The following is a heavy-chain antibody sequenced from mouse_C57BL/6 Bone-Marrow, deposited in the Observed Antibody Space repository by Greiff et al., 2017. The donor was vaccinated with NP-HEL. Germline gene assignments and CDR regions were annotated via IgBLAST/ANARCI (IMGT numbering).Heavy chain of an antibody. D-gene: IGHD2-3*01. CDR2: IYPGDGDT. CDR3: ARGGIYDGYYWYFDV. V-gene: IGHV1-82*01. CDR1: GYAFSSSW. J-gene: IGHJ1*03. Sequence: QVQLKQSGPELVKPGASVKISCKASGYAFSSSWMNWVKQRPGKGLEWIGRIYPGDGDTNYNGKFKGKATLTADKSSSTAYMQLSSLTSEDSAVYFCARGGIYDGYYWYFDVWGTGTTVTVSS.